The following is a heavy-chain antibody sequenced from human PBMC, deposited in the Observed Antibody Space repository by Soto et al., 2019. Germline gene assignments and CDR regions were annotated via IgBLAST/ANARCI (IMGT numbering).Heavy chain of an antibody. CDR2: INSDGSST. D-gene: IGHD5-18*01. Sequence: GGSLRLSCAASGFTFSSYWMHWVRQAPGKGLVWVSRINSDGSSTSYADSVKGRFTISRGNAKNTLYLQMNSLRAEDTAVYYCARGGSIQLWLFRGGWFDPWGQGTLVTVSS. CDR3: ARGGSIQLWLFRGGWFDP. J-gene: IGHJ5*02. CDR1: GFTFSSYW. V-gene: IGHV3-74*01.